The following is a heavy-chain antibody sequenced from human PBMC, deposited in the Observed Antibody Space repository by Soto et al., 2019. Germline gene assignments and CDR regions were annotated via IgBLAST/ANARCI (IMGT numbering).Heavy chain of an antibody. V-gene: IGHV3-30-3*01. D-gene: IGHD2-8*02. CDR2: ISYDGSNK. J-gene: IGHJ5*02. Sequence: QVQLVESGGGVVQPGRSLRLSCAASGFTFSSYARHWVRQAPGKGLEWVAVISYDGSNKYYADSVKGRFTISRDNSKNTLYLQMNSLSAEDTAVYYCARAFAAGVTWGQGTLVTVSS. CDR3: ARAFAAGVT. CDR1: GFTFSSYA.